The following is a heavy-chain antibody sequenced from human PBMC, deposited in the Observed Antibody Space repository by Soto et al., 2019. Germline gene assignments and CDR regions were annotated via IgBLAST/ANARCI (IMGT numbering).Heavy chain of an antibody. CDR1: GFTFSSYE. CDR2: IGSSGSTI. J-gene: IGHJ3*02. D-gene: IGHD5-18*01. Sequence: EVQLVESGGGLVQPGGSLRLSCAASGFTFSSYEMNWVRQAPGKGLEWVSYIGSSGSTIYYADSVKGRFTISRDNAKNSLYLQMNSLRAEDTAVYYCAREGRQLWLHDAFDIWGQGTMVTVSS. CDR3: AREGRQLWLHDAFDI. V-gene: IGHV3-48*03.